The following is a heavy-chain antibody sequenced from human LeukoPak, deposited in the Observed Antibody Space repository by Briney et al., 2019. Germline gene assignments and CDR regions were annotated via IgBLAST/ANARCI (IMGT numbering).Heavy chain of an antibody. CDR2: ISGSGIST. D-gene: IGHD4-17*01. J-gene: IGHJ4*02. V-gene: IGHV3-23*01. Sequence: GGSLRLSCAASGLTFSSYAMSWLRQAPGKGLEWVSAISGSGISTYYADSVKGRFTTSRDNSKNTLYLQMNSLKTEDTAVYYCTTDPFLFRWRIDVSKKTTVTTVLDYWGQGTLVTVSS. CDR1: GLTFSSYA. CDR3: TTDPFLFRWRIDVSKKTTVTTVLDY.